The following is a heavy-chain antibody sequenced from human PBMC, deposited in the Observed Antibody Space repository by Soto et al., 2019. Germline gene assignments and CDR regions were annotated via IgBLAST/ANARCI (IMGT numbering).Heavy chain of an antibody. V-gene: IGHV4-39*01. CDR3: ARPRITIFDDGMGV. D-gene: IGHD3-9*01. Sequence: SETLSLTCTVSGGSISSSSYYWGWIRQPPGKGLEWIGSIYYSGSTYYNPSLKSRVTISVDTSKNQFSLKLSSVTAADTAVYYWARPRITIFDDGMGVWGQGSTVTLAS. J-gene: IGHJ6*02. CDR2: IYYSGST. CDR1: GGSISSSSYY.